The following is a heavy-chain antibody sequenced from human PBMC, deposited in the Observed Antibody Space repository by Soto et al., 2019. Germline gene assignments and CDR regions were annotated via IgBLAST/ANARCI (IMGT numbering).Heavy chain of an antibody. CDR2: IFHTGTA. J-gene: IGHJ4*02. CDR1: DFSISSGFF. V-gene: IGHV4-38-2*01. Sequence: ETLYLTRAVSDFSISSGFFWGWIRQPPGKGLEWIGSIFHTGTAHYNPSLKSRINISADPSKNQVSLTLTSVTAADTAVYYCARQGSCWGQGALVTVSS. CDR3: ARQGSC.